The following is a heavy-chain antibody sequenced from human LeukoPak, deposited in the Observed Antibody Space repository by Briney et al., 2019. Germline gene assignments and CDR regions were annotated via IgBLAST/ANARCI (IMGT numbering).Heavy chain of an antibody. V-gene: IGHV4-34*01. CDR3: ARGGQWLVPGDY. D-gene: IGHD6-19*01. CDR2: INHSGST. Sequence: SETLSLTCAVYGGSFSGYYWSWIRQPPGKGLEWIGEINHSGSTNYNPSLKSRVTISVDTSKNQFSLKLSSVTAADTAVYYRARGGQWLVPGDYWGQGTLVTVSS. CDR1: GGSFSGYY. J-gene: IGHJ4*02.